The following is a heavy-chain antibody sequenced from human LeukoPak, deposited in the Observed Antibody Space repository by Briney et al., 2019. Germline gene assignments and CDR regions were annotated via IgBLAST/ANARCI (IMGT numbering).Heavy chain of an antibody. V-gene: IGHV1-18*01. CDR2: ISTYDGNT. CDR3: ARGIVVPAGAPSMSDY. J-gene: IGHJ4*02. Sequence: ASVKVSCKASGYTFTTYGFNWVRQAPGQGLEWMGWISTYDGNTNYAEKLQGRVTMTTDTSTSTAYMELRSLRSDDTAVYCCARGIVVPAGAPSMSDYWGQGTLVTVSS. D-gene: IGHD2-2*01. CDR1: GYTFTTYG.